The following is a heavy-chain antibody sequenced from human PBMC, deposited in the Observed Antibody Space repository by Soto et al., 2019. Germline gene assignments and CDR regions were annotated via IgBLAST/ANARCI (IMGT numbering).Heavy chain of an antibody. Sequence: PGGSLRLSCAASGFTFSSYSMNWVRQAPGKGLEWVSSISSSSSYIYYADSVKGRFTISRDNAKNSLYLQMNSLRAEDTAVYYCARDAPWIQLWLAFWGQGTLVTVSS. CDR3: ARDAPWIQLWLAF. D-gene: IGHD5-18*01. J-gene: IGHJ4*02. V-gene: IGHV3-21*01. CDR1: GFTFSSYS. CDR2: ISSSSSYI.